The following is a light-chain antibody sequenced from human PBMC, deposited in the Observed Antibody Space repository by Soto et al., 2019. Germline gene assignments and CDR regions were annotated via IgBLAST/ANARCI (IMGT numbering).Light chain of an antibody. CDR1: Q. V-gene: IGKV3-20*01. Sequence: EIVLTQSPGTLSLSPGERATLSCRASQAWYQQKPGQAPRLLIYGASSRATGIPDRFSGSGSGTDFTLTISRLEPEDFAVYYCQQYGSSPPWTFGQGTKVEIK. CDR2: GAS. J-gene: IGKJ1*01. CDR3: QQYGSSPPWT.